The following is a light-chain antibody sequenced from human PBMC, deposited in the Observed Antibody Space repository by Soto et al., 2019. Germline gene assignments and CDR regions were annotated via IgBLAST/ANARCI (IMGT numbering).Light chain of an antibody. CDR1: SSNIGAGYD. V-gene: IGLV1-40*01. CDR2: GNS. Sequence: QTVVTQPPSVSGAPGQRVTISCTGSSSNIGAGYDVHWYQQPPGTAPKLLIYGNSNRPSGVPDRFSGSKSGTSASLAITGLQAEDEADYYCQSYDSSLSVYVFGTGTKVTVL. CDR3: QSYDSSLSVYV. J-gene: IGLJ1*01.